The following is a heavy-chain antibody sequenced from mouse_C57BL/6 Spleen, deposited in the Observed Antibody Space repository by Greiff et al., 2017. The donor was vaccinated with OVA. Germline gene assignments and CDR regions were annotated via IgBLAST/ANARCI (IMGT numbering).Heavy chain of an antibody. CDR1: GYTFTSYW. CDR3: AREDYGSSYGFAY. J-gene: IGHJ3*01. Sequence: QVQLQQPGAELVRPGSSVKLSCKASGYTFTSYWMHWVKQRPIQGLEWIGNIDPSDSETHYNQKFKDKATLTVDKSSSTAYMQLSSLTSEDSAVYYGAREDYGSSYGFAYWGQGTLVTVSA. CDR2: IDPSDSET. V-gene: IGHV1-52*01. D-gene: IGHD1-1*01.